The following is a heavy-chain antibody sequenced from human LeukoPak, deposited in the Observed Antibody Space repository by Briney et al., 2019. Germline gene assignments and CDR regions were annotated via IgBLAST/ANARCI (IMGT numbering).Heavy chain of an antibody. J-gene: IGHJ4*02. D-gene: IGHD5-12*01. Sequence: GGSLRLSCAASGFTVSTKYMNWVRQAPGKGPEWVSLIYGDGSASYADSVRGRFTISRDNSKSTLYLQMNSLRAEDTGVYYCAGGSVARLNEYWGQGALVTVSS. CDR1: GFTVSTKY. CDR3: AGGSVARLNEY. CDR2: IYGDGSA. V-gene: IGHV3-66*01.